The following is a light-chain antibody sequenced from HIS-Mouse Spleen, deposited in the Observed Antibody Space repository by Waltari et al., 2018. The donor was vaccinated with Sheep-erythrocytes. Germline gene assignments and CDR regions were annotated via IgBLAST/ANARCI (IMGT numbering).Light chain of an antibody. CDR1: ALPNKY. CDR3: YSTDSSGNHRV. CDR2: EDR. Sequence: SYELPQPPSVSVPPGQTARNTRSGDALPNKYSYWYQQDSGQAPVLVIYEDRKRPSGITERFSGSSSGTMATLTISGAQVEDEADYYCYSTDSSGNHRVFGGGTKLTVL. J-gene: IGLJ2*01. V-gene: IGLV3-10*01.